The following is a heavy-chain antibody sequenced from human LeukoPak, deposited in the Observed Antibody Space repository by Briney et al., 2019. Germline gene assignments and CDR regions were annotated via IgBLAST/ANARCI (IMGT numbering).Heavy chain of an antibody. CDR3: ARGAYYYDSSSTGGAFDI. D-gene: IGHD3-22*01. CDR2: IWYDGSNK. Sequence: GGSLRLSCAASGFTFSSYGMHWVRQAPGKGLEWVAVIWYDGSNKYYADSVKGRFTISRDNSKNTLYLQMNSLRAEDTAVYYCARGAYYYDSSSTGGAFDIWGQGTMVIVTS. J-gene: IGHJ3*02. CDR1: GFTFSSYG. V-gene: IGHV3-33*01.